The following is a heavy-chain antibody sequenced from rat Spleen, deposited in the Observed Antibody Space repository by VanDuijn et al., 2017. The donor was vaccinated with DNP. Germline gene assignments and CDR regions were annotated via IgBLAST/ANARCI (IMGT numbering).Heavy chain of an antibody. J-gene: IGHJ3*01. CDR1: GFTFSDYY. D-gene: IGHD4-1*01. CDR3: TTGLGLAY. CDR2: ISYDGGTT. V-gene: IGHV5-20*01. Sequence: EVQLVESGGGLVQPGRSLKLSCAASGFTFSDYYMAWVRQAPTKGLEWVAYISYDGGTTYYPDSVKGRFTFSRDNAENTVYLQMNSLRSEDTATYYCTTGLGLAYWGQGTLVTVSS.